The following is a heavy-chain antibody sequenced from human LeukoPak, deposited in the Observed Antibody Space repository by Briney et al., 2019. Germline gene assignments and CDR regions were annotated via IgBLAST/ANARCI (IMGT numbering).Heavy chain of an antibody. Sequence: SVKVSCKASGGTFSSYAISWVRQAPGQGLEWMGRIIPILEIASYVEKFQGRVSITADTFTSTAYIELSSLTSEDTAVYYCARDRDTALVTRVPDYYYGMDVWGQGTTVTVS. CDR1: GGTFSSYA. CDR2: IIPILEIA. CDR3: ARDRDTALVTRVPDYYYGMDV. J-gene: IGHJ6*02. D-gene: IGHD5-18*01. V-gene: IGHV1-69*04.